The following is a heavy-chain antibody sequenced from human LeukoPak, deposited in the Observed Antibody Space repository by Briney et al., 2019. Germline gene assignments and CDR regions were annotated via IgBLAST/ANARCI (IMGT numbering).Heavy chain of an antibody. CDR3: TRDGIPETNWSGYYIDY. J-gene: IGHJ4*02. Sequence: PGGSLRLSCTASGFTFCDYAMCWVRQAPGKGLEWVGFIRSKTHGGTTEFAAPVKDRFSISRDDSKRIAYLQMNSLKTEDTAVYYCTRDGIPETNWSGYYIDYWGQGTLVTVSS. V-gene: IGHV3-49*04. CDR2: IRSKTHGGTT. D-gene: IGHD3-3*01. CDR1: GFTFCDYA.